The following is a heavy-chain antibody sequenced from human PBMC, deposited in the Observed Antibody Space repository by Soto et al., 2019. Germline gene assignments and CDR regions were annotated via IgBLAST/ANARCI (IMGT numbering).Heavy chain of an antibody. Sequence: EVQLVESGGGLVQPGGSLRLSCAGSGFTFSSYWMHWVRQTPGEGLVWVSRISPDGSKTSYADSVRGRFTISRDNAENSLALQMNSLRAEDTAVYYCARVGQGQYYFDHWGQGILVTVSS. CDR2: ISPDGSKT. V-gene: IGHV3-74*01. CDR1: GFTFSSYW. CDR3: ARVGQGQYYFDH. J-gene: IGHJ4*02.